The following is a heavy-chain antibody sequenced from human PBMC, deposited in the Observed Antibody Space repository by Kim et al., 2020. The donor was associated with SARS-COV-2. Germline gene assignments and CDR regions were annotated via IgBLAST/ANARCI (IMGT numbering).Heavy chain of an antibody. Sequence: GWSLRLSCEGSGFFLSTDSMHWVRQAPGKGLEWVSSISGDSRYIYYADSVRGRLTVSRDNAKRSLYLQMNGLGVDDTAVYYCASGPLQGGMDVWGQGTKVTVSS. V-gene: IGHV3-21*01. CDR2: ISGDSRYI. CDR3: ASGPLQGGMDV. D-gene: IGHD2-21*02. J-gene: IGHJ6*02. CDR1: GFFLSTDS.